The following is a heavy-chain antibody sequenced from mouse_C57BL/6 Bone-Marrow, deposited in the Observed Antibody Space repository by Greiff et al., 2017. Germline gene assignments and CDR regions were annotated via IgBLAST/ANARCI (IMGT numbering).Heavy chain of an antibody. J-gene: IGHJ3*01. CDR3: ARESYFAY. Sequence: QVQLQQPGAELVRPGTSVTLSCKASGYTFTSYWMNWVKQRPGQGLEWIGVIDPTDSYTNYNQNFKGKATLTVDTSSSTAYMQLSSLTSEDSAVYYCARESYFAYWGQGTLLTVSA. CDR1: GYTFTSYW. CDR2: IDPTDSYT. V-gene: IGHV1-59*01. D-gene: IGHD1-1*01.